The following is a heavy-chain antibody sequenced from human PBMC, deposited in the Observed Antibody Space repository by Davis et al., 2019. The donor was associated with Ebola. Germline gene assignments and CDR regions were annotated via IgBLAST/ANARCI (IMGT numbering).Heavy chain of an antibody. D-gene: IGHD1/OR15-1a*01. V-gene: IGHV1-69*13. CDR3: ARDRSAGAGTLKDWFDP. CDR1: GGTFSSYA. Sequence: SVKVSCKASGGTFSSYAISWVRQAPGQGLEWMGGIIPIFGTANYAQKFQGRVTITADESTSTAYMELSSLRSEDTAVYYCARDRSAGAGTLKDWFDPWGQGTLVTVSS. J-gene: IGHJ5*02. CDR2: IIPIFGTA.